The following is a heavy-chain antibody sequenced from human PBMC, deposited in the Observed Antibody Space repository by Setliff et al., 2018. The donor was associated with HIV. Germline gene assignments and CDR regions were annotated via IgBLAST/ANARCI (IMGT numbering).Heavy chain of an antibody. CDR2: IWYDGSNK. CDR3: ASGQWLGSLGHY. Sequence: SLRLSCAASGFTFSSYGMHWARQAPGKGLEWVAVIWYDGSNKYYADSVKGRFTISRDNSKNTLYLQMNSLRAVDTAVYFCASGQWLGSLGHYWGQGTLVTVSS. CDR1: GFTFSSYG. D-gene: IGHD6-19*01. J-gene: IGHJ4*02. V-gene: IGHV3-33*08.